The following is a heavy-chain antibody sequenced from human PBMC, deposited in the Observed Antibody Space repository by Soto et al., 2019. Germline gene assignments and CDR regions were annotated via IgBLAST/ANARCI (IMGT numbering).Heavy chain of an antibody. D-gene: IGHD3-10*01. Sequence: PSETLSLTCTVSGGSISSGDYYWSCIRQPPGKGLESIGYIYYSGSTYYNPSLKSRLTISIDTSKNQFSLKLNSVTAADTAVYYCARVGSRNAFDIWGQGTMVTVSS. CDR1: GGSISSGDYY. CDR2: IYYSGST. CDR3: ARVGSRNAFDI. V-gene: IGHV4-30-4*01. J-gene: IGHJ3*02.